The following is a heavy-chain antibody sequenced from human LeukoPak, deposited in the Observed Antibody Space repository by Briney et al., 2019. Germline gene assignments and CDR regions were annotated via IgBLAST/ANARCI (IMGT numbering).Heavy chain of an antibody. CDR1: GFTFSSYG. D-gene: IGHD1-14*01. Sequence: PGGSLRLSCAASGFTFSSYGMHWVRQAPGKGLEWVAVIWYDGSNKYYADSVKGRFTISRDNSKNALYLQMNSLRAEDTAVYYCARPSPDRYYFDYWGQGTLVTVSS. CDR2: IWYDGSNK. V-gene: IGHV3-33*01. J-gene: IGHJ4*02. CDR3: ARPSPDRYYFDY.